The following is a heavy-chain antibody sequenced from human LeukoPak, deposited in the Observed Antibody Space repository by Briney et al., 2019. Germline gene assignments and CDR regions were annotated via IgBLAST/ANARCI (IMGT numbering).Heavy chain of an antibody. V-gene: IGHV4-59*08. D-gene: IGHD4-17*01. Sequence: ASETLSLTCTVSGGSISSYYWSWIRQPPGKGLEWIGYIYYSGSTNYNPSLKSRVTISVDTSKNQFSLKLSSVTAADTAVYYCARHDYGGPFDYWGQGTLVTVSS. CDR1: GGSISSYY. J-gene: IGHJ4*02. CDR2: IYYSGST. CDR3: ARHDYGGPFDY.